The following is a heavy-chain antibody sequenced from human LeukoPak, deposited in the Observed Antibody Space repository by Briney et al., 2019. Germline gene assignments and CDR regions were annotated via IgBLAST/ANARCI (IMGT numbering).Heavy chain of an antibody. CDR1: GGTFSSYA. J-gene: IGHJ6*03. Sequence: GSSVKVSCKASGGTFSSYAISWVRQAPGQGLEWMGRIIPILGIANYAQKFQGRVTITADKSTSTAYMELRSLRSDDTAVYYCARLGVYSDYYYYYMDVWGKGTTVTVSS. D-gene: IGHD5-12*01. V-gene: IGHV1-69*04. CDR2: IIPILGIA. CDR3: ARLGVYSDYYYYYMDV.